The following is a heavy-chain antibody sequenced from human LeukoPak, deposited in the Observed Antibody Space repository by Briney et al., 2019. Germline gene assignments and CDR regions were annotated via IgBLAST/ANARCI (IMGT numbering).Heavy chain of an antibody. J-gene: IGHJ4*02. CDR1: GFTFSSYS. Sequence: GGSLRLSCAASGFTFSSYSMNWVRKAPGKGLEWVSHITASGTAMFYADSVKGRFTISRDNAKNSLYLQMNSVRDEDTAVYYCASSGSYRFDYWGQGTLVTVSS. D-gene: IGHD1-26*01. V-gene: IGHV3-48*02. CDR3: ASSGSYRFDY. CDR2: ITASGTAM.